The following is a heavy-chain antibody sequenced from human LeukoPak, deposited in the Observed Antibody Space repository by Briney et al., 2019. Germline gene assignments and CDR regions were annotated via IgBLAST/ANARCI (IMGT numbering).Heavy chain of an antibody. Sequence: PGGSLRLSCAASGFTFSAYNMNWVRRTPGKGLEWVSSITTSSTYMFYADSVRGRFTISRDNAENSLYLQMNSLRAEDTAVYYCAKDPRYSGSYLFDYWGQGTLVTVSS. D-gene: IGHD1-26*01. V-gene: IGHV3-21*01. CDR1: GFTFSAYN. CDR2: ITTSSTYM. CDR3: AKDPRYSGSYLFDY. J-gene: IGHJ4*02.